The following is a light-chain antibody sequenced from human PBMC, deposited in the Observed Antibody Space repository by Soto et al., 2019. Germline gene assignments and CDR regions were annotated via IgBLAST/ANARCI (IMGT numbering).Light chain of an antibody. CDR1: QGISNN. CDR3: QKYDSAPLT. CDR2: GAS. V-gene: IGKV1-27*01. J-gene: IGKJ1*01. Sequence: DIPMTQSPSSLSASVGDRVTITCRASQGISNNLAWYQQKPGKVPKLLIYGASTLQSGVPSRFSGSRSGTDFTLTINSLQPEDVATYYCQKYDSAPLTFGQGTKVEFK.